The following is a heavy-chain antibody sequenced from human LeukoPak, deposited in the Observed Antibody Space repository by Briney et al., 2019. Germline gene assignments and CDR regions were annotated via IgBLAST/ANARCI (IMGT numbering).Heavy chain of an antibody. J-gene: IGHJ3*02. Sequence: SQTLSLTFTVSGGSISSGDYYWSWIRQPPGKGLEWIGYIYYSGSTYYNPPLKSRVTISVDTSKNQFSLKLSSVTAADTAVYYCARDLREDAFDIWGQGTMVTVSS. CDR1: GGSISSGDYY. V-gene: IGHV4-30-4*08. CDR3: ARDLREDAFDI. D-gene: IGHD5-24*01. CDR2: IYYSGST.